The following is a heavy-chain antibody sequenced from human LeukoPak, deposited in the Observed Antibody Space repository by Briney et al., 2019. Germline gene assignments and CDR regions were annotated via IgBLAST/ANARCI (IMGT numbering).Heavy chain of an antibody. D-gene: IGHD6-19*01. CDR3: AYLGGYSSGWYAFDV. V-gene: IGHV4-59*01. Sequence: SETLSLTCTVSGGTISSYYWSWIRQPPGKGLEWIGYIYYSGSTNYNPSLKSRVTISVDTSKNQFSLKLSSVTAADTAVYYCAYLGGYSSGWYAFDVWGQGTTVTVSS. CDR2: IYYSGST. CDR1: GGTISSYY. J-gene: IGHJ3*01.